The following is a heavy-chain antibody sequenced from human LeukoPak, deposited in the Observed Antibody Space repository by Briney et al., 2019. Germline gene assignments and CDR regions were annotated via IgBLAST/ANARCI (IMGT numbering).Heavy chain of an antibody. Sequence: SETLSLTCTGSGGSISSYYWSWIRQPPGKGLEWIGYIYYSGSTNYNPSLKSRVTISVDTCKTQFSLKMSSVTAADPDVYYCARGRSYGDYWFDPWGQGTLVTVSS. CDR1: GGSISSYY. CDR2: IYYSGST. D-gene: IGHD4-17*01. V-gene: IGHV4-59*01. J-gene: IGHJ5*02. CDR3: ARGRSYGDYWFDP.